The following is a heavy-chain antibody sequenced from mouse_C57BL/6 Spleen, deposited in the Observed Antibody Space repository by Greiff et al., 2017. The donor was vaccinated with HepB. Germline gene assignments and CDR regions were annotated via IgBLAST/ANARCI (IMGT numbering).Heavy chain of an antibody. D-gene: IGHD2-1*01. Sequence: VQLQQSGAELVKPGASVKLSCTASGFNLKDYYMHWVKQRTEQGLEWIGRIDPEDGDTKYAPKFQGKATITADTSSNTAYLQLSSLTSEDTAVYYWARRGYYGNHYFDYWGQGTTLTVSS. J-gene: IGHJ2*01. CDR3: ARRGYYGNHYFDY. CDR1: GFNLKDYY. V-gene: IGHV14-2*01. CDR2: IDPEDGDT.